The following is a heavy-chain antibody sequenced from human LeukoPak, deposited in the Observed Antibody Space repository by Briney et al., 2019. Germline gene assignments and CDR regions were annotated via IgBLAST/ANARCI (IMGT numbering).Heavy chain of an antibody. CDR1: GFSISTGNF. CDR2: IYHSGRT. V-gene: IGHV4-38-2*02. CDR3: ASARRGIYRF. J-gene: IGHJ4*02. Sequence: PSETLSLTCTVSGFSISTGNFWGWIRQPPGKGLEWIGSIYHSGRTYCKPSLKSRVTISVDTSKNQFSLKLSSVTAADTAVYFCASARRGIYRFWGQGTLVSVSS. D-gene: IGHD1-26*01.